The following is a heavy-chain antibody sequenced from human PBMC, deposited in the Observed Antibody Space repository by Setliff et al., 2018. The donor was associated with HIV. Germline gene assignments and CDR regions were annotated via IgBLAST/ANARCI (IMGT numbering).Heavy chain of an antibody. CDR3: ARSNPGVTAGLLAY. CDR1: GVSIPTNY. CDR2: IYTTGGT. Sequence: SETLSLTCNISGVSIPTNYWNWIRQPAGKGLEWIGRIYTTGGTNYNPALKSRVTMSIDTSKNQISLKLNSVTAADTATYYCARSNPGVTAGLLAYWGPGTLVTVS. D-gene: IGHD6-13*01. V-gene: IGHV4-4*07. J-gene: IGHJ4*02.